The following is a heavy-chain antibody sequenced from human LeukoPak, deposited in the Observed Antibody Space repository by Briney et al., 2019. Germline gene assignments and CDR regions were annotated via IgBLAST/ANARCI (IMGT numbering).Heavy chain of an antibody. CDR3: ARSKPATDIDAFDL. V-gene: IGHV3-7*05. CDR2: MKQDGSQR. CDR1: GFTFSTYW. Sequence: GGSLRLSCAASGFTFSTYWMTWVRQAPGKGLEWVANMKQDGSQRYYVDPVKGRFTISRDNAKNSLYLQMNSLSAEDTAIYYCARSKPATDIDAFDLWGPGTMVTVSS. D-gene: IGHD6-13*01. J-gene: IGHJ3*01.